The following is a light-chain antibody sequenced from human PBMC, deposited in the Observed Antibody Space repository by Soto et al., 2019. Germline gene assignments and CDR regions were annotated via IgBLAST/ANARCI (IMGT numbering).Light chain of an antibody. Sequence: DIQLTQSPIFLPASVGDRVTISCRASQAIFNYSAWYQQKPGKAPNLLIFGASTLQSGVPSRFSGSGSGTEFTLTSSSMQPEDFATYYCQQLNSHPRTFGQGTKLEIK. CDR2: GAS. J-gene: IGKJ2*01. CDR3: QQLNSHPRT. CDR1: QAIFNY. V-gene: IGKV1-9*01.